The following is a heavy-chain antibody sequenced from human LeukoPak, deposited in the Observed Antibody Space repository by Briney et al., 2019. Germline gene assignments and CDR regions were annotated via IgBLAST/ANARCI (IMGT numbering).Heavy chain of an antibody. V-gene: IGHV3-7*01. CDR3: VAGDWGPRDSFDL. D-gene: IGHD2-21*02. J-gene: IGHJ3*01. Sequence: GGSLRLSCAASGFTFSIYWMSWVRQAPGEGREWVANINQDGSQKYNVDSVKGGFTISRDNAKNSFFLQMSSLRAEDTSVYYCVAGDWGPRDSFDLWGRGTMVTVSS. CDR1: GFTFSIYW. CDR2: INQDGSQK.